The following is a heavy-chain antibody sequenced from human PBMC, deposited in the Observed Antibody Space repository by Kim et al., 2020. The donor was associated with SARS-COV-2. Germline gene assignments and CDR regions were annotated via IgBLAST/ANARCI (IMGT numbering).Heavy chain of an antibody. V-gene: IGHV4-59*01. Sequence: SETLSLTCTVSGGSISSYYWSWIRQPPGKGLEWIGYIYYSGSTNYNPSLKSRVTISVDTSKNQFSLKLSSVTAADTAVYYCARDRVRGRAFDIWGQGTMVTVSS. J-gene: IGHJ3*02. D-gene: IGHD3-10*01. CDR1: GGSISSYY. CDR3: ARDRVRGRAFDI. CDR2: IYYSGST.